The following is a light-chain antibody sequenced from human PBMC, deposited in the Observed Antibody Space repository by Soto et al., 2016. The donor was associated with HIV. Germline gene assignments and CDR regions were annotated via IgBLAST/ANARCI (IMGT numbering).Light chain of an antibody. V-gene: IGKV1-6*01. Sequence: AIQMSQSPSSLSASVGDRVTITCRASQGIRNELGWYQQKPGKAPKLLIYAASSLGSGVPLRFSGSGSGTEFTLTISSLQPDDFATYYCQQYYTYTFGLGTKVDIK. CDR3: QQYYTYT. J-gene: IGKJ1*01. CDR2: AAS. CDR1: QGIRNE.